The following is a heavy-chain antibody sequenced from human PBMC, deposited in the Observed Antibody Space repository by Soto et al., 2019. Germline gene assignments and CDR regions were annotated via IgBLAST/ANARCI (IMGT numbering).Heavy chain of an antibody. Sequence: QLQLQESGSGLVKPSQTLSLTCAVSGGSINTATHSWSWIRQPPGKGLEWIGYIYHSGSTYYNPSITSRVTISIDKAHNHCSLRLSSATAAGTAVYYCARGGGVTTTGDDYWGQGILVTVSS. V-gene: IGHV4-30-2*01. J-gene: IGHJ4*02. D-gene: IGHD4-4*01. CDR1: GGSINTATHS. CDR2: IYHSGST. CDR3: ARGGGVTTTGDDY.